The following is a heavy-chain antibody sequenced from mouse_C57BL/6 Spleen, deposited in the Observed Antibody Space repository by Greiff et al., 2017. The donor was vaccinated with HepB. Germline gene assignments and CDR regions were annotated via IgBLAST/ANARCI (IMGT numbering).Heavy chain of an antibody. CDR2: IYPRSGNT. D-gene: IGHD1-1*01. CDR3: ARGGLITTVVAPHDY. J-gene: IGHJ2*01. Sequence: QVQLKQSGAELARPGASVKLSCKASGYTFTSYGISWVKQRTGQGLEWIGEIYPRSGNTYYNEKFKGKATLTADKSSSTAYMELRSLTSEDSAVYFCARGGLITTVVAPHDYWGQGTTLTVSS. V-gene: IGHV1-81*01. CDR1: GYTFTSYG.